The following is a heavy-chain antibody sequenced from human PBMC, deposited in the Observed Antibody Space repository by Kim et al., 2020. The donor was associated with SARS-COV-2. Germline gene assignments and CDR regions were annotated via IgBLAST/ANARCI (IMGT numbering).Heavy chain of an antibody. J-gene: IGHJ4*02. CDR2: GSEK. V-gene: IGHV3-7*01. Sequence: GSEKNYVDSVKGRFTISRDNAENSLYLQMNSLRAEDTAEYYCVRGGYYFEYCGQGTLVTVSS. D-gene: IGHD3-10*01. CDR3: VRGGYYFEY.